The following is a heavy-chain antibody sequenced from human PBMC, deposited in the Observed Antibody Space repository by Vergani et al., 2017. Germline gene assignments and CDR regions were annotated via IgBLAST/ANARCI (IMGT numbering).Heavy chain of an antibody. V-gene: IGHV1-69*04. CDR1: GGPFTGYA. D-gene: IGHD3-22*01. CDR2: IIPILGIA. J-gene: IGHJ4*02. Sequence: QVQLVQSGAEVKKPGSSVKFSAKASGGPFTGYAISGVGQAPGQGLEWMGGIIPILGIANYAQRFQGRVTITADKSTSTAYMELSSLRSEDTAVYYCARENTYYYDSSGYYGYWGQGTLVTVSS. CDR3: ARENTYYYDSSGYYGY.